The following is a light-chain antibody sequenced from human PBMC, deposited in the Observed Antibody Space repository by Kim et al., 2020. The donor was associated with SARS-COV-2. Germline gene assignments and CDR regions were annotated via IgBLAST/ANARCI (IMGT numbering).Light chain of an antibody. J-gene: IGKJ4*01. CDR2: ETS. Sequence: DIQMTQSPSTLSASVGDRVTITCRASQSISNWLAWYQQKPGKTPNLLVYETSTLESGVPTRFSGSGSGTEFTLTISSLQPDDFATYYCQQYNTYPLTFGGGTKVDIK. CDR1: QSISNW. V-gene: IGKV1-5*03. CDR3: QQYNTYPLT.